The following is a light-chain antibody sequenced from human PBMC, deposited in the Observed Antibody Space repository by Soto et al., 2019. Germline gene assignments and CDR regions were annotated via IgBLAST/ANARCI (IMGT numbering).Light chain of an antibody. V-gene: IGKV3-11*01. CDR1: QSISEF. CDR2: DAS. J-gene: IGKJ5*01. Sequence: EVVMTQSPATLSVSPGERVTLSFRSSQSISEFLAWYQQKPGQAPRLLIYDASNRATGIPDRFSGSGFGTDFTLTISRLEPEDFALYYCQHYAGGSRITFGQGTRLEIK. CDR3: QHYAGGSRIT.